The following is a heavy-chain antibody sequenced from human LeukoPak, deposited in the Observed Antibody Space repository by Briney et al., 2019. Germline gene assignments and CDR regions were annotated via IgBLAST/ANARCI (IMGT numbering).Heavy chain of an antibody. CDR1: GGSISSYY. D-gene: IGHD6-13*01. CDR2: IYYSGST. CDR3: AREETTPGIAAAGTSVNWFDP. Sequence: PSETLSLTCTVSGGSISSYYWSWIRQPPGKGLEWIGYIYYSGSTNYNPSLKSRVTISVDTSKNQFSLKLSSVTAADTAVYYCAREETTPGIAAAGTSVNWFDPWGQGTLVTVSS. J-gene: IGHJ5*02. V-gene: IGHV4-59*01.